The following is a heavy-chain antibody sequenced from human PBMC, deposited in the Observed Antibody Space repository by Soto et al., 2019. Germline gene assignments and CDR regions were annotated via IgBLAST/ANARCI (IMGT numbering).Heavy chain of an antibody. CDR3: ARAFYGDYDRSADY. V-gene: IGHV1-8*01. CDR2: MNPNSGNT. CDR1: GYTFTSYD. D-gene: IGHD4-17*01. J-gene: IGHJ4*02. Sequence: ASVKVSCKASGYTFTSYDINWVRKATGQGLEWMGWMNPNSGNTGYAQKFQGRVTMTRNTSISTAYMELSSLRSEDTAVYYCARAFYGDYDRSADYWGQGTLVTVSS.